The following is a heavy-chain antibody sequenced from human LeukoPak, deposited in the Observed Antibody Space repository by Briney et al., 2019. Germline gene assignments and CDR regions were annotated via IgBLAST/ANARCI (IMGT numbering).Heavy chain of an antibody. CDR2: ISSSGNTI. CDR1: GFIVSSYE. Sequence: GGSLRLSCAASGFIVSSYEMNWVRQAPGKGLEWASYISSSGNTIHYVDSVKGRFTISRDNAKNSLYLQMNSLRAEDTAVYCCARAIDYWGQGTLVTVSS. J-gene: IGHJ4*02. CDR3: ARAIDY. V-gene: IGHV3-48*03.